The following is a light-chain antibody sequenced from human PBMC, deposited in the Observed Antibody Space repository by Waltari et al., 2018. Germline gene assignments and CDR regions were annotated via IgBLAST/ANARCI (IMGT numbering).Light chain of an antibody. V-gene: IGKV4-1*01. CDR2: WAS. J-gene: IGKJ1*01. CDR3: QQYYSTPRT. Sequence: DIVMTQSPDSLAVSLGERAIISCKSSQSVLYSSNNKNYLAWYHQKPGQPPKLLISWASARESGVPDRFSGSGSGTDFTLTISSLRTEDVAVYYCQQYYSTPRTFGQGTKVEIK. CDR1: QSVLYSSNNKNY.